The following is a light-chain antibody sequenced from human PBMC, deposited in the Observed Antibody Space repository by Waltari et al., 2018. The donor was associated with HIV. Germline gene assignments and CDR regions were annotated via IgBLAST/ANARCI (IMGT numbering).Light chain of an antibody. CDR3: LLARQTPWT. J-gene: IGKJ1*01. CDR1: QSLLHSNGYNF. CDR2: MAS. Sequence: DIVMSQFPLSLPVTPGEPASMSCNSSQSLLHSNGYNFLDWYFQRPGQSPQLLIYMASYRASGVPDRISGSGSGTNFTLRIGRVATEDVGVYYCLLARQTPWTFGQGTKVEI. V-gene: IGKV2-28*01.